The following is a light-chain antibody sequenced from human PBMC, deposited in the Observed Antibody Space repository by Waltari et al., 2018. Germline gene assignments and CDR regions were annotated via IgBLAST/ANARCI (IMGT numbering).Light chain of an antibody. V-gene: IGKV3-15*01. CDR1: QSIGSY. CDR2: DAF. Sequence: IVMTQSPATLAVSPGERVTLSCRASQSIGSYLVWYQQKPGQSPRLIIHDAFTRATGIPVRFSGSGSGTEFTLTISSLEPEDVAVYYCQQNSNWPHATFGGGTKVEIK. CDR3: QQNSNWPHAT. J-gene: IGKJ4*01.